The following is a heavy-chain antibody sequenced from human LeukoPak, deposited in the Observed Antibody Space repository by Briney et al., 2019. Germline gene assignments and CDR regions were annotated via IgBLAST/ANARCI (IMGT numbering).Heavy chain of an antibody. CDR3: ARGWLAESTVVTPYIY. V-gene: IGHV1-69*13. D-gene: IGHD4-23*01. CDR1: GGSFSSHA. CDR2: IIPIFGTA. Sequence: ASVKVSCKASGGSFSSHAIDWVRQAPGQGLEWMGGIIPIFGTANYAQKFQDRVTITAVESMSTVYMELSSLRSEDTAVYYCARGWLAESTVVTPYIYWGRGTLVTVSS. J-gene: IGHJ4*02.